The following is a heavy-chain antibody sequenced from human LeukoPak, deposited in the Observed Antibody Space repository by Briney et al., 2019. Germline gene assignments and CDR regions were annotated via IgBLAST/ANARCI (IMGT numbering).Heavy chain of an antibody. V-gene: IGHV3-23*01. J-gene: IGHJ4*02. CDR1: GFTFSSYA. Sequence: GGSLRLSCAASGFTFSSYAMSWVRQAPGKGLEWGSAISGSGGSTYYADSVRGRLTISRDNSKNTLYLQMNSLRAEDTAVYYCAKGGCSSTTCRFDYWGQGTLVTVSS. CDR3: AKGGCSSTTCRFDY. CDR2: ISGSGGST. D-gene: IGHD2-2*01.